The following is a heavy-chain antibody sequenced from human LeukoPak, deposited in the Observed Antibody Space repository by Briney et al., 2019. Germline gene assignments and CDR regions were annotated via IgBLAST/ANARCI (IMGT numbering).Heavy chain of an antibody. CDR2: IYSGGGT. Sequence: PGGSLRLSCAASGFTFSSYEMIWVRQAPGRGLEWVSAIYSGGGTYYADSVKGRFTISRDTSKNTLYLQMNSLRAEDTAVYYCARGPGGYYDYWGQGTLVTVSS. V-gene: IGHV3-53*01. J-gene: IGHJ4*02. CDR1: GFTFSSYE. CDR3: ARGPGGYYDY.